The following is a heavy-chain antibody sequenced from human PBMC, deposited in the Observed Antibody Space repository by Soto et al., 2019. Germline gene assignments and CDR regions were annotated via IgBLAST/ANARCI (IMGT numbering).Heavy chain of an antibody. CDR1: GGSISSYY. CDR2: IYYSGST. Sequence: QVQLQESGPGLVKPSETLSLTCTVSGGSISSYYWSWIRQPPGKGLEWIGYIYYSGSTNYNPSLKSRVTISVATSKNQSSLKLSSVTAADTAVYYCARGAERVAMPSGYWGQGTLVTVSS. J-gene: IGHJ4*02. CDR3: ARGAERVAMPSGY. D-gene: IGHD2-2*01. V-gene: IGHV4-59*01.